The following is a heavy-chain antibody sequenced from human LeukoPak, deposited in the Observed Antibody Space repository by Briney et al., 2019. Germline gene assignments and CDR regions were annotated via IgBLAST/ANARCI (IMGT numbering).Heavy chain of an antibody. J-gene: IGHJ6*02. Sequence: PSQTLSLTCAVSGGSISSGGYSWSWIRQPPGKGLEWIGYIYHSGSTYYNPSLKSRVTISVDRSKNQFSLKLSSVTAADTAVYYCARGSKRYYYGMDVWGQGTTVTVSS. V-gene: IGHV4-30-2*01. CDR3: ARGSKRYYYGMDV. CDR2: IYHSGST. D-gene: IGHD2-2*01. CDR1: GGSISSGGYS.